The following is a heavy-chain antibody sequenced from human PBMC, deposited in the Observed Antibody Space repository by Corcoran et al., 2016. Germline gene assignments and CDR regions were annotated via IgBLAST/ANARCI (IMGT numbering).Heavy chain of an antibody. CDR2: IYYSGST. V-gene: IGHV4-59*01. Sequence: QVQLQESGPGLVKPSETLSLTCTVSGGSISSYYWSWIRQPPGKGLEWIGYIYYSGSTNYNPSLKSRVTISVDTSKNQFSLKLSSVTAADTAVYYCARAGAAGYYYYYYGMDVWGQGTTVTVSS. D-gene: IGHD6-13*01. J-gene: IGHJ6*02. CDR1: GGSISSYY. CDR3: ARAGAAGYYYYYYGMDV.